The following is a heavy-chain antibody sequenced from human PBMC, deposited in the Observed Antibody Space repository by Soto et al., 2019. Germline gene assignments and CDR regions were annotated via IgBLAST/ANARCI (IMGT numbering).Heavy chain of an antibody. CDR2: IYSGGST. J-gene: IGHJ6*02. CDR3: ARTTYYNDSRGYYWGRTGDYYGMHV. Sequence: EVQLVETGGGLIQPGGSLRLSCAASGFTVSSNYMSWVRQAPGKGLEWVSVIYSGGSTYYADSVKGRCTISRDNSKNTLYLQMNRLRAEDTAVYYCARTTYYNDSRGYYWGRTGDYYGMHVWGQGTTVTVSS. D-gene: IGHD3-22*01. V-gene: IGHV3-53*02. CDR1: GFTVSSNY.